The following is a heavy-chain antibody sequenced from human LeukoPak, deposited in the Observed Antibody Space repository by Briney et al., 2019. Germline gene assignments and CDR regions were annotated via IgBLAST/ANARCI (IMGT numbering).Heavy chain of an antibody. V-gene: IGHV4-59*01. CDR2: IYYSGST. CDR1: VGSISSYY. J-gene: IGHJ5*02. Sequence: SSETLSLTCTVSVGSISSYYWSWIRQPPGKGLQWIGYIYYSGSTNYNPSLKSRVTISVDTSKNQFSLKLSSVTAADTAVYYCAREREGYDSSGYYSYNWFDPWGQGTLVTVSS. D-gene: IGHD3-22*01. CDR3: AREREGYDSSGYYSYNWFDP.